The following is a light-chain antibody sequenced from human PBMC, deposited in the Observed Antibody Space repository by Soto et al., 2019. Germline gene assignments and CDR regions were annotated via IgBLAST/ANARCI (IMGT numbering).Light chain of an antibody. V-gene: IGLV1-44*01. CDR2: NNS. CDR1: TSNIGSNN. Sequence: QPVLTQPPSASGTPGQRVTISCSGSTSNIGSNNVNWYQQLPGTAPKLLIFNNSQRPSGVPDRFSGSKSGTSASLAISGLQSEDEADYYCAAWDDSVDGYVFGTGTKLTVL. CDR3: AAWDDSVDGYV. J-gene: IGLJ1*01.